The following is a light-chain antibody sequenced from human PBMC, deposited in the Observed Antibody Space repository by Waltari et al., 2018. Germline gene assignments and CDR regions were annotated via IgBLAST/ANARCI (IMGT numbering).Light chain of an antibody. CDR2: EGS. V-gene: IGLV2-23*01. CDR3: CSYAGSSTVV. J-gene: IGLJ2*01. CDR1: SRDVGSYNL. Sequence: QSALSQPASVSGSPGPSIPISCTGASRDVGSYNLFSWYQQYPGKAPKLMIYEGSKRPSGVSHRFSGSKSGNTASLTIYGLQAEDEADYYCCSYAGSSTVVFGGGTKLTVL.